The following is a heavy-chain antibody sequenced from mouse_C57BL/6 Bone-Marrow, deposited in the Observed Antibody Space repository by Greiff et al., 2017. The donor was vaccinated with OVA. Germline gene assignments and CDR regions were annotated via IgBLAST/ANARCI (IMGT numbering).Heavy chain of an antibody. CDR2: ISSSGST. D-gene: IGHD1-1*01. CDR3: ARGYYYGSDYYAMDY. Sequence: EVKLVESGPALVKPSQTVSLTCTVTGYSITNGNHWWNWIRQVSGSKLEWIGYISSSGSTDSNPSLKSRISITRDTSKNQLFLQLNSVTTEDIATYYCARGYYYGSDYYAMDYWGQGTSVTVSS. CDR1: GYSITNGNHW. V-gene: IGHV3-4*01. J-gene: IGHJ4*01.